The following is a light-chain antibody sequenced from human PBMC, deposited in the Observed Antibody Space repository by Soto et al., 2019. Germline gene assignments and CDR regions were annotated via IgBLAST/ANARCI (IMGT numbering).Light chain of an antibody. CDR2: GAS. J-gene: IGKJ2*01. CDR3: QQYGSSPPYT. CDR1: QSVSSSY. V-gene: IGKV3-20*01. Sequence: EIVLMQSPGTLSLSPGERATLSCRASQSVSSSYLAWYQQKPGQAPRLLIYGASSRATGIPDRFSGSGSGTDFTLTISRLEPEDFGVYYCQQYGSSPPYTFGQGTKLEIK.